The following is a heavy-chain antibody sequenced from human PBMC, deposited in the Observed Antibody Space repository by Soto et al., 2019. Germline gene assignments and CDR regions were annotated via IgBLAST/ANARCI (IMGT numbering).Heavy chain of an antibody. D-gene: IGHD6-13*01. CDR2: IRSKANSYAI. V-gene: IGHV3-73*02. J-gene: IGHJ4*02. Sequence: EVQLVESGGGLVQPGGSLKLSCAASGFTFSGSAMHWVRQASGKGREWVGRIRSKANSYAIAYAASVKGRFTISRDDSKNTAYLQMNSLKTEDTAVYYCTRTIIAAAGTGTPYYFDYWGQGTLVTVSS. CDR3: TRTIIAAAGTGTPYYFDY. CDR1: GFTFSGSA.